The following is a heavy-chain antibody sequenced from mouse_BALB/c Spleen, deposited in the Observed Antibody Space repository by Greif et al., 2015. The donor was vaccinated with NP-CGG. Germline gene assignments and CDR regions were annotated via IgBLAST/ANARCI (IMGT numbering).Heavy chain of an antibody. D-gene: IGHD1-2*01. Sequence: QVQLQQSGAELAKPGASVKMSCKASGYTFTSYWMHWVKQRPGQGLEWIGYINPSTGYTEYNQKFKDKATLTADKSSSTAYMQLSSLTSEDSAVYYCARRTTATYFDYWGQGTTLTVSS. CDR1: GYTFTSYW. V-gene: IGHV1-7*01. CDR3: ARRTTATYFDY. J-gene: IGHJ2*01. CDR2: INPSTGYT.